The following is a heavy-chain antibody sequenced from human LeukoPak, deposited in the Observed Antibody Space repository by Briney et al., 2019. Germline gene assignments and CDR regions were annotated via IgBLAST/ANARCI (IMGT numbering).Heavy chain of an antibody. Sequence: PSETLSLTCTVSGGSISSDNYYWGWIRQPPGKGLEFIGGIYYSGSTYYNPSLRSRVTISVDTSKNQFSLKLSSVTAADTAVYYCARLVGSYYDFWSGNPMSSVLDPWGQGTLVTVSS. V-gene: IGHV4-39*07. CDR1: GGSISSDNYY. J-gene: IGHJ5*02. CDR2: IYYSGST. D-gene: IGHD3-3*01. CDR3: ARLVGSYYDFWSGNPMSSVLDP.